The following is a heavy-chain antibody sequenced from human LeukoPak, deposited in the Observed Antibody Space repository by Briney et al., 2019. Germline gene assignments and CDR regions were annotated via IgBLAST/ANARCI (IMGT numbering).Heavy chain of an antibody. J-gene: IGHJ4*02. CDR3: AKDLAVAGESPFDY. Sequence: GGSLRLSCAASGFTFSSYGMHWVRQAPGKGLEWVAVISYDGSNKYYADSVKGRFTISRDNSKSTLYLQMNSLRAEDTAVYYCAKDLAVAGESPFDYWGQGTLVTVSS. V-gene: IGHV3-30*18. CDR1: GFTFSSYG. CDR2: ISYDGSNK. D-gene: IGHD6-19*01.